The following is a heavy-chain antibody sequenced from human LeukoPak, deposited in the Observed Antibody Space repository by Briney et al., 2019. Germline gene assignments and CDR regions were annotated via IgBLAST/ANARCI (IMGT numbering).Heavy chain of an antibody. CDR1: GFTFSSYG. CDR2: ISYDGSNK. J-gene: IGHJ4*02. CDR3: AKVNSKKKKSSTTH. V-gene: IGHV3-30*18. Sequence: QSGRSLRLSCAASGFTFSSYGMHWVRQAPGKGLEWVAVISYDGSNKYYADSVKGRFTISRDNSKNTLYLQMNSLRAEDTAVYYCAKVNSKKKKSSTTHWGQGTLVTVSS. D-gene: IGHD2-2*01.